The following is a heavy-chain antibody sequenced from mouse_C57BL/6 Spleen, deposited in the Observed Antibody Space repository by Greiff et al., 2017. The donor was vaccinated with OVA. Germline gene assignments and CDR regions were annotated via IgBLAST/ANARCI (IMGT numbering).Heavy chain of an antibody. Sequence: EVMLVESGGGLVKPGGSLKLSCAASGFTFSDYGMHWVRQAPAKGLEWVAYISSGSSTIYYADTVKGRFTISRDNAKNTLFLQMTSLRSEDTAMYYCARENYDVAWFAYWGQGTLVTVSA. CDR1: GFTFSDYG. D-gene: IGHD2-4*01. V-gene: IGHV5-17*01. CDR2: ISSGSSTI. J-gene: IGHJ3*01. CDR3: ARENYDVAWFAY.